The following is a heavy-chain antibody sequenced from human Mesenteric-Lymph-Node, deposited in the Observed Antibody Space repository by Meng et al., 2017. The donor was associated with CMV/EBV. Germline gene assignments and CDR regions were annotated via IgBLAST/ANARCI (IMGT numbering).Heavy chain of an antibody. CDR1: GGSISTYY. CDR2: ISYSGSP. CDR3: ARADSGLDY. V-gene: IGHV4-59*01. Sequence: SETLSLTCSVTGGSISTYYWSWIRQPAGKGLEWVGYISYSGSPNYNPSLKSRVTISVDTSKNQFSLRLSSVTAADTAMYYCARADSGLDYWGQGTLVTVSS. D-gene: IGHD3-10*01. J-gene: IGHJ4*02.